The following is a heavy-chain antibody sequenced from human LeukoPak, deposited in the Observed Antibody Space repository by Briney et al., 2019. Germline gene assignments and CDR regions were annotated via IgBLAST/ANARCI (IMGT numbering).Heavy chain of an antibody. J-gene: IGHJ4*02. CDR3: ARLTIFGVVTNDY. Sequence: SETLSLTCTVSGGSISSSSYYWGWIRQPPGKWLEWLGSIYYSGSTYYNPSLKSRVTISVDTSKNQFSLKLSSVTAADTAVYYCARLTIFGVVTNDYWGQGTLVTVSS. CDR2: IYYSGST. V-gene: IGHV4-39*01. CDR1: GGSISSSSYY. D-gene: IGHD3-3*01.